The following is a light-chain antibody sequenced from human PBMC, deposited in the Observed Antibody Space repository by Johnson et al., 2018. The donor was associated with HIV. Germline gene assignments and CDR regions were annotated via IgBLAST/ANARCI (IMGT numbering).Light chain of an antibody. Sequence: LTQPPSVSAAPGQKVTISCSGRSSNIGNNYVSWYQQLPGTAPKLLIYDNNKRPPGIPDRFSCSKSGTSATLGITGLQTGDEADYYCGTWDSSLSAYVFGTGTKVTVL. V-gene: IGLV1-51*01. CDR1: SSNIGNNY. J-gene: IGLJ1*01. CDR2: DNN. CDR3: GTWDSSLSAYV.